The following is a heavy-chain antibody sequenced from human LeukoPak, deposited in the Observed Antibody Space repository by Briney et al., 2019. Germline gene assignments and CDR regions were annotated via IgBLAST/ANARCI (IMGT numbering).Heavy chain of an antibody. J-gene: IGHJ6*03. Sequence: GGSLRLSCAASGFTFSSYGMHWVRQAPGKGLEWVAFIRYDGSSKYYADSVRGRFTISRDNAKNSLYLQLNSLRAEDTAVYYCARDPYSGSYSDYYYYYMDVWGKGTTVTVSS. V-gene: IGHV3-30*02. CDR3: ARDPYSGSYSDYYYYYMDV. CDR1: GFTFSSYG. CDR2: IRYDGSSK. D-gene: IGHD1-26*01.